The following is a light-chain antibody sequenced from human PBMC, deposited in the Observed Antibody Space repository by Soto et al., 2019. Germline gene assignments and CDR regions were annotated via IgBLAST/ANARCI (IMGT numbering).Light chain of an antibody. CDR1: SGDVGTYNL. CDR3: GSNVVLNTYV. Sequence: QSVLTQPASVSGSPGQSITISCTGTSGDVGTYNLVSWYQHHPGKVPKLIIYEVFKRPSGVSDRFSGSKSANTASLTISGLQAEDEAAYQCGSNVVLNTYVFGTVTKLTVL. J-gene: IGLJ1*01. CDR2: EVF. V-gene: IGLV2-23*02.